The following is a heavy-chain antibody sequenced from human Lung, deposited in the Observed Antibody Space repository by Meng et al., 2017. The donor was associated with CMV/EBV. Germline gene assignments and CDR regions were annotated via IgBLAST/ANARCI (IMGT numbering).Heavy chain of an antibody. CDR1: GYTFTSDG. CDR3: ARDGASHPYYFDY. J-gene: IGHJ4*02. D-gene: IGHD4-17*01. V-gene: IGHV1-18*01. Sequence: KASGYTFTSDGSSWVRQAPGQELEWMGWISAYHGNTNDAQKLQGRVTMTTDTSTSTAYMELRSLRSDDTAVYYCARDGASHPYYFDYWGQGTLVTVSS. CDR2: ISAYHGNT.